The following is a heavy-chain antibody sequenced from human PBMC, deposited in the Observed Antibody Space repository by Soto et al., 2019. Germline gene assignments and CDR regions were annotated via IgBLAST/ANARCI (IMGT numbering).Heavy chain of an antibody. J-gene: IGHJ4*02. V-gene: IGHV4-30-4*01. D-gene: IGHD3-3*01. CDR2: TYNSGTT. CDR3: ARGPSADKIDY. CDR1: GDSISSGYF. Sequence: QVQLQESGPGLVEPSQTLSLTCTVSGDSISSGYFWSWIRQSPGKGLEWIGHTYNSGTTYNNPSLRSRGTISIDTSRNQFSLRLTSVTAADTAVYYCARGPSADKIDYWGQRTLVPVSS.